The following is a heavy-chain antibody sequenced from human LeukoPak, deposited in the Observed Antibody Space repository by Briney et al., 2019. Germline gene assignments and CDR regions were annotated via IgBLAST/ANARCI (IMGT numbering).Heavy chain of an antibody. V-gene: IGHV3-64D*06. Sequence: PGGYLRLYCSVSGFTFSTYVMHWVRQAPGKGLEYVSAISSNGDNTYYADSVKGRFTISRDNSKNTLYLQMSSLRADDTAVYYCVRGTGYWGQGTLVTVSS. CDR2: ISSNGDNT. CDR1: GFTFSTYV. J-gene: IGHJ4*02. CDR3: VRGTGY.